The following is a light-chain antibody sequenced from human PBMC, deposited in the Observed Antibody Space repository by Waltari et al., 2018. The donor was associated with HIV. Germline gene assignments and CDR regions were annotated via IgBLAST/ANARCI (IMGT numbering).Light chain of an antibody. CDR3: LQYSDHSWT. Sequence: DIQMTQSPSTLSASVGDRVTISCRASQSISTWLPWYQQKPGKAPKLLIHKASSLEPGVSSRFSGSGSGTEFVLTISSLRTEDFATYYCLQYSDHSWTFGQGTKV. CDR2: KAS. J-gene: IGKJ1*01. CDR1: QSISTW. V-gene: IGKV1-5*03.